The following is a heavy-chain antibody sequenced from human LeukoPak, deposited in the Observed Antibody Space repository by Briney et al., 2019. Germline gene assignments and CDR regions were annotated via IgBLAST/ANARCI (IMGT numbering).Heavy chain of an antibody. Sequence: GGSLRLSCAASGFTFSSYAMHWVRRAPGKGLEWVAVISYDGSNKYYADSVKGRFTISRDNSKNTLYLQMNSLRAEDTAVYYCARSTKVLYGSYERWGQGTLVTVSS. CDR3: ARSTKVLYGSYER. D-gene: IGHD1-26*01. CDR2: ISYDGSNK. J-gene: IGHJ4*02. V-gene: IGHV3-30*04. CDR1: GFTFSSYA.